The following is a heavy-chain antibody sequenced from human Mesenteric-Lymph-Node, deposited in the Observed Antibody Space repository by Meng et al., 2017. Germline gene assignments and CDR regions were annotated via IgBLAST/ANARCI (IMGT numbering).Heavy chain of an antibody. V-gene: IGHV3-23*01. J-gene: IGHJ4*02. CDR1: GFTFSNYA. D-gene: IGHD3-22*01. CDR2: ISGTGGST. Sequence: GESLKISCAASGFTFSNYAMSWVRQAPGKGLEWVSRISGTGGSTYYADSVKGRFTISRDNSKNTLYLQMNSLRAEDTAVYYCAKGRSDSSGYYYFDYWGQGTLVTVSS. CDR3: AKGRSDSSGYYYFDY.